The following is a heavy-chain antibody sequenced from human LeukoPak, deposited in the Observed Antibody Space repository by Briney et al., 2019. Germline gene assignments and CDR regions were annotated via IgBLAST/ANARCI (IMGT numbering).Heavy chain of an antibody. Sequence: GGSLRLSCAASGFTFSSYAMSWVRQAPGKGLEWVSAISGSGGSTYYADSVKGRFTISRDNSKNTLYLQTNSLRAEDTAVYYCAKNQGGFGELFMIDYWGQGTLVTVSS. D-gene: IGHD3-10*01. V-gene: IGHV3-23*01. CDR2: ISGSGGST. CDR3: AKNQGGFGELFMIDY. J-gene: IGHJ4*02. CDR1: GFTFSSYA.